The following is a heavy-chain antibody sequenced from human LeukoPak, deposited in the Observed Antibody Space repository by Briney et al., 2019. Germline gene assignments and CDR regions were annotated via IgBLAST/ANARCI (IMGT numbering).Heavy chain of an antibody. D-gene: IGHD4-23*01. CDR1: GFTFSTYA. Sequence: GGSLRLSCAASGFTFSTYAMAWVRQAPGKGLEWVSAFSNSGETHYADSVKGRFTISRDNSKNTLYLQMNSLRADDTALYYCAKDHRLSVGTSPFDYWGQGTLVTVSS. CDR2: FSNSGET. V-gene: IGHV3-23*01. J-gene: IGHJ4*02. CDR3: AKDHRLSVGTSPFDY.